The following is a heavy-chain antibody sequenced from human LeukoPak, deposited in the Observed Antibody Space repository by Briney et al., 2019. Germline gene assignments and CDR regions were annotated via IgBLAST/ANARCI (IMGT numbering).Heavy chain of an antibody. CDR3: ARITGLLWFGELVSNWFDP. D-gene: IGHD3-10*01. J-gene: IGHJ5*02. Sequence: SETLSLTCTVSGGSLSSYYWSWIRQPPGKGLEWIGYIYYSGSTNYNPSLKSRVTISVDTSKNQFSLKLSSVTAAATAVYYCARITGLLWFGELVSNWFDPWGQGTLVTVSS. CDR1: GGSLSSYY. V-gene: IGHV4-59*08. CDR2: IYYSGST.